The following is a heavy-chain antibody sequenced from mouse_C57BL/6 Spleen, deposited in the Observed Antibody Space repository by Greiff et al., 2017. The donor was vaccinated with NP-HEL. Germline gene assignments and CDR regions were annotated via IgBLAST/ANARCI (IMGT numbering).Heavy chain of an antibody. V-gene: IGHV1-82*01. CDR2: IYPGDGDP. CDR3: ARADYDYVAY. D-gene: IGHD2-4*01. CDR1: GYAFSSSW. Sequence: VQLQQSGPELVKPGASVKISCKASGYAFSSSWMNWVKQRPGKGLEWIGRIYPGDGDPNYNGKFKGKATLTADKSSSTAYMQLSSLTSEDSAVYFCARADYDYVAYWGQGTLVTVSA. J-gene: IGHJ3*01.